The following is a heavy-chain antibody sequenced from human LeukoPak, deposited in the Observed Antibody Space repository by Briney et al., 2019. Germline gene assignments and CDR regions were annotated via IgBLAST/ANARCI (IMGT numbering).Heavy chain of an antibody. CDR1: GFTFSDYY. CDR3: ARDYYDILTGYLTPDY. Sequence: GGSLRLSCAASGFTFSDYYMSWIRQAPGKGLEWVSYISSSGSTIYYADSVKGRFTISRDNAKNSLYLQMNSLRAEDTAVYYCARDYYDILTGYLTPDYWGQGTLVTVSS. CDR2: ISSSGSTI. V-gene: IGHV3-11*04. D-gene: IGHD3-9*01. J-gene: IGHJ4*02.